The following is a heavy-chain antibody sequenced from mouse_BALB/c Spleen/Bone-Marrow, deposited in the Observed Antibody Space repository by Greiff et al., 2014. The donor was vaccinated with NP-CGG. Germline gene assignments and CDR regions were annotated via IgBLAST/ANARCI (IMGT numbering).Heavy chain of an antibody. Sequence: QVQLQQPGAELAKPGASVKISCKASGYTFTRYWMHWVKQRPGQGLEWIGYINPSTGYTEYNQKFKDKATLTADKSSSTAYMQLSSLTSEDSAVYYCVCGNYYLAYWGQGTLVTVSA. J-gene: IGHJ3*01. V-gene: IGHV1-7*01. CDR2: INPSTGYT. CDR3: VCGNYYLAY. CDR1: GYTFTRYW. D-gene: IGHD2-1*01.